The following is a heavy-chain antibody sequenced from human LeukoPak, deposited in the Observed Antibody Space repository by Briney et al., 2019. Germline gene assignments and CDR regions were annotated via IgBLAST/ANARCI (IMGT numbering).Heavy chain of an antibody. CDR1: GFTFSGYT. CDR2: ISTSSSYI. Sequence: GGSLRLSCAASGFTFSGYTMNWVRQAPGKGLEWVSSISTSSSYIYYADSVKGRFTISRDNAKNSLYLQMNSLRAEDTAVYYCARGGDLRPYYYYGKDVWGQGTTVTVSS. CDR3: ARGGDLRPYYYYGKDV. D-gene: IGHD2-21*02. J-gene: IGHJ6*02. V-gene: IGHV3-21*01.